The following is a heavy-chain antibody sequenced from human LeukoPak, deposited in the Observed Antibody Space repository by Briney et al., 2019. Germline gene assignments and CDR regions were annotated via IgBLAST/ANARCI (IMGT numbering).Heavy chain of an antibody. CDR3: AKGRAGMVRGVCDY. V-gene: IGHV3-30*04. J-gene: IGHJ4*02. Sequence: GGSLRLSCAASGFTFSSHAMHWVRQAPGKGLEWVALISYEGTHKYYADSVQGRFTISRDTSKNTLYLQMSSLRVDDTAVYYCAKGRAGMVRGVCDYWGQGTLVTVSS. CDR1: GFTFSSHA. CDR2: ISYEGTHK. D-gene: IGHD3-10*01.